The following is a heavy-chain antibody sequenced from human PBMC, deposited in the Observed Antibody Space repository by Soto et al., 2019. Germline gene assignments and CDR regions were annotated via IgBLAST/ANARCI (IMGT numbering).Heavy chain of an antibody. Sequence: SETLSLTCTVSGGSVSGGAYYWTWIRQPPGKGLGWIGYIYYSGSTTYNPSLKSRVTISIDTSKNQFSLKLTSATAADTALYYCARDIRGYSRAFDYWGQGALVTVSS. CDR1: GGSVSGGAYY. J-gene: IGHJ4*02. CDR3: ARDIRGYSRAFDY. V-gene: IGHV4-61*08. CDR2: IYYSGST. D-gene: IGHD5-18*01.